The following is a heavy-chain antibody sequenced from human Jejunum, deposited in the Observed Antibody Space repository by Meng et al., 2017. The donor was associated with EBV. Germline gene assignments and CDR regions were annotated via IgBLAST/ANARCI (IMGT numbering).Heavy chain of an antibody. CDR2: MYYTGKA. Sequence: QGQVEAPGPVPLNPSETRSLPCSVSGDSVSGYNYWTWIRQPPGKGLEWIGNMYYTGKAIYKPSLQSRVTISVDTSKNQFSLRVTSVTAADTAIYYCARGRGYDYGDSWGQGTLVTVSS. CDR3: ARGRGYDYGDS. CDR1: GDSVSGYNY. D-gene: IGHD4/OR15-4a*01. V-gene: IGHV4-61*01. J-gene: IGHJ5*02.